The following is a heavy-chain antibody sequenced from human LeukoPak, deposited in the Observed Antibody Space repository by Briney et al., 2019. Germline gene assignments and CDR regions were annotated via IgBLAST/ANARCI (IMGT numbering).Heavy chain of an antibody. D-gene: IGHD5-12*01. J-gene: IGHJ4*02. Sequence: GGSLRLSCAASGFPFSDYYMSWIRQAPGKGLEWVSFINHVADTIYYADSVKGRFTISRDNAKNALYLQMNSLRAEDTAMYYCARGYSGYHVLFDYWGQGNLVTVSS. CDR2: INHVADTI. V-gene: IGHV3-11*01. CDR1: GFPFSDYY. CDR3: ARGYSGYHVLFDY.